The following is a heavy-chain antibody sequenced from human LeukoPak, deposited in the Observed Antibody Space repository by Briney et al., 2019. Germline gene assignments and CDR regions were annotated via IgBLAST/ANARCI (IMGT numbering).Heavy chain of an antibody. CDR2: ISTSSSYI. V-gene: IGHV3-21*01. J-gene: IGHJ5*02. D-gene: IGHD2-15*01. CDR1: GFTFSSYS. CDR3: ARGADGVSSNSRGWFDP. Sequence: GGSLRLSCTASGFTFSSYSMSWVRQAPGKGLEWVSSISTSSSYIYYADSVKGRFTISRDNARNSLYLQMNTLRAEDTAVYSCARGADGVSSNSRGWFDPWGQGTLVTVSS.